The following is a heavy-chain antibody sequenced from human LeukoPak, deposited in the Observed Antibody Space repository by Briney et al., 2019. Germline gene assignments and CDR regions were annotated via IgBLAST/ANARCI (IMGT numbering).Heavy chain of an antibody. CDR3: ARDTYNWNVDAFDP. D-gene: IGHD1-20*01. CDR1: GASFSEYV. J-gene: IGHJ5*02. Sequence: SETLSLTCGVSGASFSEYVWNWVRQSPAEGLEWIGEIKHGGGATYNPSLMGRVTISIDKSKNHFSLKLTSVTAADTAIYYCARDTYNWNVDAFDPWGQGTLVTVSS. V-gene: IGHV4-34*01. CDR2: IKHGGGA.